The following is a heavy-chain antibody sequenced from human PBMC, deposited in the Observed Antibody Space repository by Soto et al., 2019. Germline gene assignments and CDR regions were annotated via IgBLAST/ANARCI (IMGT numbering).Heavy chain of an antibody. D-gene: IGHD4-17*01. CDR1: GFTFSSYW. CDR3: ARDLRRNGDYGDAFDI. J-gene: IGHJ3*02. CDR2: IKQDGSEK. V-gene: IGHV3-7*01. Sequence: GGSLRLSCAASGFTFSSYWVSWVRQAPGKGLEWVANIKQDGSEKYYVDSVKGRFTISRDNAKNSLYLQMNSLRAEDTAVYYCARDLRRNGDYGDAFDIWGQGTMVTVSS.